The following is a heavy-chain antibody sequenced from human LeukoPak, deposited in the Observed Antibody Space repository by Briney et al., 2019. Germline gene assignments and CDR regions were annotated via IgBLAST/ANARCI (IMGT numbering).Heavy chain of an antibody. J-gene: IGHJ3*02. CDR2: MYHSGTT. CDR1: GGSISSGGYS. Sequence: SQTLSLTCAFSGGSISSGGYSWSWIRQPPGKGLEWIGYMYHSGTTHYNPSLKSRVTISVDRSKNQFSLKLSSVTAADTAVYYCVRGYYYDSSGYWVRAFDIWGQGTMVTVSS. CDR3: VRGYYYDSSGYWVRAFDI. D-gene: IGHD3-22*01. V-gene: IGHV4-30-2*01.